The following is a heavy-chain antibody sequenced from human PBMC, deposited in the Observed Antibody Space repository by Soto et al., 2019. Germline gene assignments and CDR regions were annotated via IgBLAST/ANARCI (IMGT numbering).Heavy chain of an antibody. D-gene: IGHD4-17*01. CDR2: IYYSGST. V-gene: IGHV4-39*01. J-gene: IGHJ4*02. CDR3: ATDYGKYYFDY. Sequence: SETLSLTCTVSGCSISSSSYYWGWIRQPPGKGLEWIGSIYYSGSTYYNPSLKSRVTISVDTSKNQFSLKLSSVTAADTAVYYCATDYGKYYFDYWGQGTLVTVSS. CDR1: GCSISSSSYY.